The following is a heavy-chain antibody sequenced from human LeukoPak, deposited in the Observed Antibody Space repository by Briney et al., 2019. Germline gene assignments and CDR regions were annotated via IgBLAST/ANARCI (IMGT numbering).Heavy chain of an antibody. CDR3: ARGNPPPYSSPAFHH. V-gene: IGHV3-48*03. J-gene: IGHJ1*01. CDR1: GFTFSSYE. CDR2: ISSSGNTI. D-gene: IGHD6-19*01. Sequence: SGGSLRLSCAVSGFTFSSYEMNWVRQAPGKGLEWVSYISSSGNTIHYAGSVKGRFTISRDNAKNSLFLQMNSLRAEDTAVYYCARGNPPPYSSPAFHHWGQGTLVTVSS.